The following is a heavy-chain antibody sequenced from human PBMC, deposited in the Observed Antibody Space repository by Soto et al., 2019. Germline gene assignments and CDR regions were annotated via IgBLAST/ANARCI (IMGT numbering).Heavy chain of an antibody. J-gene: IGHJ4*02. V-gene: IGHV1-69*01. CDR3: ARGGVDVVATSAFDY. CDR2: ILPIIGTA. Sequence: QVQLVQSGAEVKKPGSSVKVSCKASGGTFNNYAISWVRQAPGQGLEWMGGILPIIGTADYAHKFQGRLAISADESTGTTCMELSSLRSEDTALYYCARGGVDVVATSAFDYWGQGTLVTVSS. D-gene: IGHD5-12*01. CDR1: GGTFNNYA.